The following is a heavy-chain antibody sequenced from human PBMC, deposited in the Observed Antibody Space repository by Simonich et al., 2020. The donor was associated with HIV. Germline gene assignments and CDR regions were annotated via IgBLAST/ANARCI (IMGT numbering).Heavy chain of an antibody. J-gene: IGHJ3*02. CDR2: VNHSGST. V-gene: IGHV4-34*01. D-gene: IGHD3-10*01. CDR3: ARAGLTMVRGVPGAFDI. CDR1: GGPSSYY. Sequence: QVQQQQWGAGLLKPSETLSLTCAVYGGPSSYYCSWVRQPPGKGLEWIGEVNHSGSTKYNPSPRGGVSISVGTSKNQFSLKLSSVTAADTAVFYCARAGLTMVRGVPGAFDIWGQGTMVTVSS.